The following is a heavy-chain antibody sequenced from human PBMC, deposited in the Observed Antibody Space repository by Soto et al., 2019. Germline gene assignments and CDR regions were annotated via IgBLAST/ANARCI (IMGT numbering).Heavy chain of an antibody. J-gene: IGHJ4*02. V-gene: IGHV3-49*03. CDR1: GFTFGDYA. CDR2: IRSKAYGGTT. Sequence: SGGSLRLSCTASGFTFGDYAMSWFRQAPGKGLEWVGFIRSKAYGGTTEYAASVKGRFTISRDDSKSIAYLQMNSLKTEDTAVYYCTRAQKDIVVVPVAKGSGYPTTPPFDYWGQGTLVTVSS. CDR3: TRAQKDIVVVPVAKGSGYPTTPPFDY. D-gene: IGHD2-2*01.